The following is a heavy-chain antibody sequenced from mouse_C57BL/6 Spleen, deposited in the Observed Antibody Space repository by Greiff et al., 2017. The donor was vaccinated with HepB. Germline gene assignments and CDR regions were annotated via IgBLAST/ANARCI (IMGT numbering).Heavy chain of an antibody. J-gene: IGHJ3*01. CDR1: GYSITSGYY. CDR3: ATMVTTEWFAY. Sequence: EVKLVESGPGLVKPSQSLSLTCSVTGYSITSGYYWNWIRQFPGNKLEWMGYISYDGSNNYNPSLKNRISITRDTSKNQFFLKLNSVTTEDTATYYCATMVTTEWFAYWGQGTLVTVSA. V-gene: IGHV3-6*01. D-gene: IGHD2-2*01. CDR2: ISYDGSN.